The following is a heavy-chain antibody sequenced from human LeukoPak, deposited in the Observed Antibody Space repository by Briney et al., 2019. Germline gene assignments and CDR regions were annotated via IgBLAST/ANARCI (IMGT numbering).Heavy chain of an antibody. Sequence: PSETLSLTCAVSGGSISSSNWWSWVRQPPGKGLEWIGEIYHSGSTNYNPSLKSRVTISVDTSKNQFSLKLSSVTAADTAVYYCARGFHIAPDYWGQGTLVTVSS. V-gene: IGHV4-4*02. J-gene: IGHJ4*02. D-gene: IGHD2-21*01. CDR3: ARGFHIAPDY. CDR1: GGSISSSNW. CDR2: IYHSGST.